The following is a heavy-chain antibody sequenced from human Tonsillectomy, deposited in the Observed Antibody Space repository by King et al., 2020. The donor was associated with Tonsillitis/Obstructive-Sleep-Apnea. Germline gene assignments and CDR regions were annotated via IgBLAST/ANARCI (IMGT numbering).Heavy chain of an antibody. V-gene: IGHV1-69*12. CDR3: AREYCSSILCGRWGHYMDV. D-gene: IGHD2-2*01. J-gene: IGHJ6*03. Sequence: VQLVQSGAEVKKPGSSVKVSCKASGGTFSSYAISWVRQAPGQGLEWMGGIIPIFGTANYSQKFHGRVTTTADESTSTAYLELSSLRSEDTAVYYCAREYCSSILCGRWGHYMDVWGKGTTVTVSS. CDR2: IIPIFGTA. CDR1: GGTFSSYA.